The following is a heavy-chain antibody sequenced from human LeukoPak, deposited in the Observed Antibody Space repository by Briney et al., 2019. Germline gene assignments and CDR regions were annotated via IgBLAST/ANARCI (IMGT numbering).Heavy chain of an antibody. CDR3: ARVPPYTIFGVDDKPGDAFDI. J-gene: IGHJ3*02. D-gene: IGHD3-3*01. Sequence: GGSLRLSCAASGFTFSSYSMNWVRQAPGKGLEWVSYISSSSTIYYADSVKGRFTISRDNAKNSLYLQMNSLRAEDTAEYYCARVPPYTIFGVDDKPGDAFDIWGQGTMVTVSS. CDR1: GFTFSSYS. V-gene: IGHV3-48*01. CDR2: ISSSSTI.